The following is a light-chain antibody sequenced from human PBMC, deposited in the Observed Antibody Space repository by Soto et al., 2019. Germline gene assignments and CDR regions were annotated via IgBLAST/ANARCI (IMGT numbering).Light chain of an antibody. J-gene: IGKJ3*01. CDR1: QSVSSSY. V-gene: IGKV3-20*01. Sequence: EIVLKQSPGSMSLSQGERATLSCRASQSVSSSYLAWYQQKPGQAPRLLIYGASSRATGIPDRFSGSGSGTDFTLTISRLEPEDVAVYYCQQCGGSPLFTFGPGTKVDIK. CDR2: GAS. CDR3: QQCGGSPLFT.